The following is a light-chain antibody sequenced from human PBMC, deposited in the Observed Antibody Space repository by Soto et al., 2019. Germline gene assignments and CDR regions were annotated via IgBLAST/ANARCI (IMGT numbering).Light chain of an antibody. CDR3: QQYVDSSRT. CDR2: AAS. CDR1: QTVSSSY. Sequence: EVVLTQSPGTLSLSPGERATLSCRASQTVSSSYLAWYQQKPGQAPRLLIYAASDRATGTPDRYSGSGSGTDFTLTISRLEPEDFAVYYCQQYVDSSRTFGQGTKVDIK. J-gene: IGKJ1*01. V-gene: IGKV3-20*01.